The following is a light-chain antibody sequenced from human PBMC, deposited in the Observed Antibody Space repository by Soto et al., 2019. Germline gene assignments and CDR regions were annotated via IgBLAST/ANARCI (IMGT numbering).Light chain of an antibody. CDR3: QSSDTSRSPSYV. CDR2: ANN. V-gene: IGLV1-40*01. J-gene: IGLJ1*01. CDR1: SSNIGAGYD. Sequence: QSVLTQPPSVSGAPGQSVSISCTGSSSNIGAGYDVHWYQHLPGTAPKLLIYANNNRPSGVPDRFSGSKSGTSASLAITGLQAEDEADYYCQSSDTSRSPSYVFGKGKKLTV.